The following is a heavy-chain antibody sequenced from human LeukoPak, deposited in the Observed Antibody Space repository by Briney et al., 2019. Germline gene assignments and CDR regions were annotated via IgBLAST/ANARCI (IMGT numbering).Heavy chain of an antibody. CDR1: GFTVSSNY. V-gene: IGHV3-66*01. CDR3: ARGSTVTTDYIDY. CDR2: IYSGGST. J-gene: IGHJ4*02. D-gene: IGHD4-17*01. Sequence: GGSLRLSCAASGFTVSSNYMSWGREAPGKGLEWVSVIYSGGSTYYADSAKGRFTISRDNSKNTRYLRMKSLRAEGTAVYYCARGSTVTTDYIDYWGQGTLVTVSS.